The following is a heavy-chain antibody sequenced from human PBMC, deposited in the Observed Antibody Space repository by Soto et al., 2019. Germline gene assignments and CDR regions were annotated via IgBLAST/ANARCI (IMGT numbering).Heavy chain of an antibody. V-gene: IGHV1-3*01. CDR3: ARDPYYGSGSYYNDSPLDY. Sequence: GASVKVSCKASGYTFTSYAMHWVRQAPGQRLEWMGWINAGNGNTKYSQKFQGRVTITRDTSASTAYMELSSLRSEDTAVYYCARDPYYGSGSYYNDSPLDYWGQGTLVTVSS. D-gene: IGHD3-10*01. CDR1: GYTFTSYA. J-gene: IGHJ4*02. CDR2: INAGNGNT.